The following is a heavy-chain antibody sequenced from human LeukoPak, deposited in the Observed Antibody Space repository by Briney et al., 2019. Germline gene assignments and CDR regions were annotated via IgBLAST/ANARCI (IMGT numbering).Heavy chain of an antibody. CDR2: INHSGST. V-gene: IGHV4-34*01. J-gene: IGHJ2*01. CDR3: ARVYYSSSYDYWYFDL. D-gene: IGHD6-13*01. CDR1: GGSLNGYY. Sequence: PSETLSLTCGVYGGSLNGYYWSWIRQPPGKGLEWIGEINHSGSTNYNPSLKSRVTISVDTSKNQFSLKLSSVTAADTAVYYCARVYYSSSYDYWYFDLWGRGTLVTVSS.